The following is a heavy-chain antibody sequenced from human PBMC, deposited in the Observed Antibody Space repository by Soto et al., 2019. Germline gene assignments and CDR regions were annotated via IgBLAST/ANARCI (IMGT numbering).Heavy chain of an antibody. CDR2: IWNDSSNK. Sequence: QVQLVESGGGVVQPGGSLRLSCAASGFSFSSYGMHWVRQAPGKGLEWVAVIWNDSSNKLYPDSVRGRFTISRDNSKSTLFLRMNSLRAEDTAVYYCATSNWNFFDYWGQGALVTVSS. CDR3: ATSNWNFFDY. V-gene: IGHV3-33*03. CDR1: GFSFSSYG. D-gene: IGHD1-20*01. J-gene: IGHJ4*02.